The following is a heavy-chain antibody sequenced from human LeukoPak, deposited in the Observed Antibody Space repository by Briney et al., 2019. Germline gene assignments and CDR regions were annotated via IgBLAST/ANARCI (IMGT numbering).Heavy chain of an antibody. CDR1: GGSISSSSYY. J-gene: IGHJ6*03. V-gene: IGHV4-61*02. CDR2: IYTSGST. D-gene: IGHD2-15*01. Sequence: SETLSLTCTVSGGSISSSSYYWSWIRQPAGKGLEWIGRIYTSGSTNYNPSLKSRVTMSVDTSKNQFSLKLSSVTAADTAVYYCAREREFVVVYDYYYYMDVWGKGTTVTISS. CDR3: AREREFVVVYDYYYYMDV.